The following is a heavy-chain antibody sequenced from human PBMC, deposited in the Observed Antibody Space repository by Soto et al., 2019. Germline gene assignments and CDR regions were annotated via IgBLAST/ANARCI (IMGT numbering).Heavy chain of an antibody. Sequence: SETLSLTCTVSGGSISSYYWSWIRQPPGKGLEWIGDIYYSGSTNYNPSLKSRVTMSVDTSKNQFSLRLTSVTAADTAVYYCVGGRGRLVGFDYWGQGTLVTVSS. CDR2: IYYSGST. J-gene: IGHJ4*02. CDR1: GGSISSYY. V-gene: IGHV4-59*01. D-gene: IGHD1-26*01. CDR3: VGGRGRLVGFDY.